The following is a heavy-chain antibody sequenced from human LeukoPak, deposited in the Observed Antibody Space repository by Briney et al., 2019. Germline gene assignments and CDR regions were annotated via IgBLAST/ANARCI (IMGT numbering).Heavy chain of an antibody. V-gene: IGHV3-21*01. D-gene: IGHD4-11*01. CDR1: GFTFSSYR. Sequence: GGSLRLSCAASGFTFSSYRMNWVRQVPGKGLEWVSSISSSSSYIYYADSVEGRFTISRDNAKNSLYLHMNSLRGEDTAVYYCAREGLTSDYFYMDVRGKGTTVIVSS. J-gene: IGHJ6*03. CDR3: AREGLTSDYFYMDV. CDR2: ISSSSSYI.